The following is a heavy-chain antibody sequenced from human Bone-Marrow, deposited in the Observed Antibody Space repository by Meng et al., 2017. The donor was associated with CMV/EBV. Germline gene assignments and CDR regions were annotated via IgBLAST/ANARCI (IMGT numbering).Heavy chain of an antibody. CDR1: GGTFSSYA. V-gene: IGHV1-69*04. CDR3: ARVGAGLSPPFDY. Sequence: SVKVSCKASGGTFSSYAISWVRQAPGQGLEWMGRIIPILGIANYAQKFQGRVTITADKSTSTAYMELSSLRSEDTAVYYCARVGAGLSPPFDYCGQGTLVTVSS. CDR2: IIPILGIA. J-gene: IGHJ4*02. D-gene: IGHD1-26*01.